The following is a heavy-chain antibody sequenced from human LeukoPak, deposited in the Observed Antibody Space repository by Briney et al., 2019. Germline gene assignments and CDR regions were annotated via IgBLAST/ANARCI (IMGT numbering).Heavy chain of an antibody. CDR2: INHSGST. D-gene: IGHD6-6*01. CDR1: GGSFSGYY. Sequence: PSETLSLTCAVYGGSFSGYYWSWIRQPPGKGLEWIGEINHSGSTNYNPSLKSRVTISVDTSKNQFSLKLSSVTAADTAVYYCARLRYSSSRGFDPWGQGTLVTVSS. CDR3: ARLRYSSSRGFDP. V-gene: IGHV4-34*01. J-gene: IGHJ5*02.